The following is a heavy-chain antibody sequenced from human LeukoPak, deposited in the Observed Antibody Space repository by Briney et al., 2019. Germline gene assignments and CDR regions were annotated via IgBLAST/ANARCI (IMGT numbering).Heavy chain of an antibody. D-gene: IGHD2-15*01. CDR1: GFTFSSYE. Sequence: GGSLRLSCAASGFTFSSYEMNWVRQAPGKGLEWVSYISSSGSTIYYADSVKGRFTISRDNSKNTMYLQINSLRAEDTAIYYCARVGGPNCSGNSCYFLFDPRAQGTLVTVSS. V-gene: IGHV3-48*03. CDR2: ISSSGSTI. CDR3: ARVGGPNCSGNSCYFLFDP. J-gene: IGHJ5*02.